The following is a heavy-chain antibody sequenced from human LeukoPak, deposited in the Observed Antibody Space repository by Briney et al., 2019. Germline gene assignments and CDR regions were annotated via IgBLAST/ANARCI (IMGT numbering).Heavy chain of an antibody. J-gene: IGHJ4*02. CDR3: ARDRGRYFDWFGFDY. D-gene: IGHD3-9*01. V-gene: IGHV1-69*05. Sequence: SVKVSCKASGGTFSSYAISWVRQAPGQGLEWMGRIIPIFGTASYAQKFQGRVTITTDESTSTAYMELSSLRSEDTAVYYCARDRGRYFDWFGFDYWGQGTLVTVSS. CDR1: GGTFSSYA. CDR2: IIPIFGTA.